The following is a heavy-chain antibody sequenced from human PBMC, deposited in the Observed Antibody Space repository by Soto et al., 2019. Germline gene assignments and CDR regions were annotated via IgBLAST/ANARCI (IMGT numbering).Heavy chain of an antibody. CDR3: ARRERYYDFWSGYYIYGMDV. Sequence: LKISCKGSGYSFTSYWIGWVRQMPGKGLEWMGIIYPGDSDTRYSPSFQGQVTISADKSISAAYLQWSSLKASDTAMYYCARRERYYDFWSGYYIYGMDVWGQGTTVTVSS. J-gene: IGHJ6*02. V-gene: IGHV5-51*01. CDR1: GYSFTSYW. CDR2: IYPGDSDT. D-gene: IGHD3-3*01.